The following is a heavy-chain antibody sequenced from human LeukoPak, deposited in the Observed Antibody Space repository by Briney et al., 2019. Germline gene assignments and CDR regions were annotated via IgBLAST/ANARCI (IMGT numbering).Heavy chain of an antibody. Sequence: GASVKVSCKASGYTFTSYYIHWVRQAPGQGLEWMGVISPSAGSTGYAQKFQGRVTMTKDTSTSTVYMELSSLRFEDTAVYYCARGIQVWTQDPPLLGWFDPWGQGTPVTVSS. CDR3: ARGIQVWTQDPPLLGWFDP. CDR2: ISPSAGST. J-gene: IGHJ5*02. D-gene: IGHD5-18*01. CDR1: GYTFTSYY. V-gene: IGHV1-46*01.